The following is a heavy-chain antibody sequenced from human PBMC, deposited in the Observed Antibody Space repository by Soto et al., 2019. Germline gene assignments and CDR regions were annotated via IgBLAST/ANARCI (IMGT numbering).Heavy chain of an antibody. Sequence: GASVKVSCKASGFTFTSSAVQWVRQARGQRLEWIGWIVVGSGNTNYAQKFQERVTITRDMSTSTAYMELSSLRSEDTAVYYCAAVNSGSQGGGFASDIWGQGTMVTVSS. V-gene: IGHV1-58*01. CDR1: GFTFTSSA. D-gene: IGHD1-26*01. CDR2: IVVGSGNT. CDR3: AAVNSGSQGGGFASDI. J-gene: IGHJ3*02.